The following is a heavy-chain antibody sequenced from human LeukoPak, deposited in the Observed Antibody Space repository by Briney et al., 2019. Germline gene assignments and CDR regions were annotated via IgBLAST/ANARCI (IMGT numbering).Heavy chain of an antibody. J-gene: IGHJ4*02. V-gene: IGHV1-24*01. CDR1: GYTLTGLS. Sequence: ASVKVSCKVSGYTLTGLSMHWVRQAPGKGLEWMGGFDPEDGETIYAQKFQGRVTITADESTSTAYMELSSLRSEDTAVYYCARGAFLGSFDYWGQGTLVTVSS. CDR3: ARGAFLGSFDY. CDR2: FDPEDGET. D-gene: IGHD1-26*01.